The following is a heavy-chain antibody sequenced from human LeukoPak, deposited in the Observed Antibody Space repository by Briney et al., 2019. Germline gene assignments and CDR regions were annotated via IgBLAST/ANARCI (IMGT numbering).Heavy chain of an antibody. Sequence: SVKVSCKASGGTFSSYAISWVRQAPGQGLEWIGGIIPIFGTANYAQKFQGRVTITTDESTSTAYMELSSLRSEDTAVYYCASQSIAVAVLFDYWGQGTLVTVSS. J-gene: IGHJ4*02. CDR3: ASQSIAVAVLFDY. CDR2: IIPIFGTA. V-gene: IGHV1-69*05. CDR1: GGTFSSYA. D-gene: IGHD6-19*01.